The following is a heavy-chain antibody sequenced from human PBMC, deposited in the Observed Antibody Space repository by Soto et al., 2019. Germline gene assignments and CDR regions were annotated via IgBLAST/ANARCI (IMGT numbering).Heavy chain of an antibody. CDR3: ARDYSTAARRPYYYYGMDV. D-gene: IGHD6-6*01. CDR1: GGTFSSYA. V-gene: IGHV1-69*01. Sequence: QVQLVQSGAEVKKPGSSVKVSCKASGGTFSSYAISWVRQAPGQGLEWMGGIIPIFGTANYAQKFQGRVTITADESTSTAYMELSSLRSEDTAVYYCARDYSTAARRPYYYYGMDVWGQGTTVTVSS. CDR2: IIPIFGTA. J-gene: IGHJ6*02.